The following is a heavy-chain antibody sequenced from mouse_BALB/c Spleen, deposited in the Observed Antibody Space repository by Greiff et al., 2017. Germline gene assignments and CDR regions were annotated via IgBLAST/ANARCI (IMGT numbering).Heavy chain of an antibody. V-gene: IGHV14-3*02. CDR1: GFNIKDTY. CDR3: ARSILYGNYGYYAMDY. Sequence: VQLQQSGAELVKPGASVKLSCTASGFNIKDTYMHWVKQRPEQGLGWIGRIDPANGNTKYDPKFQGKATITADTSSNTAYLQLSSLTSEDTAVYYCARSILYGNYGYYAMDYWGQGTSVTVSS. D-gene: IGHD2-1*01. CDR2: IDPANGNT. J-gene: IGHJ4*01.